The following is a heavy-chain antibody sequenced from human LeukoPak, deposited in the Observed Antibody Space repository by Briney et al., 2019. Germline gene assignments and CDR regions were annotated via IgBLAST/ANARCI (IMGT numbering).Heavy chain of an antibody. D-gene: IGHD4-17*01. CDR2: IYSSGST. Sequence: SETLSLTCTVSGGSISSYYWSWVRQPPGKGLEWIGYIYSSGSTNYNPSLKSRVTISVHTSRNQFSLKLSSVTAADTAVYYCARRNYGDYDHYFDYWGQGTLVTVSS. V-gene: IGHV4-59*08. CDR3: ARRNYGDYDHYFDY. J-gene: IGHJ4*02. CDR1: GGSISSYY.